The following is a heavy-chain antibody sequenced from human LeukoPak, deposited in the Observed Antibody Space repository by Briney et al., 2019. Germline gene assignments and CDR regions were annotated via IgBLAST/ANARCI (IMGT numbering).Heavy chain of an antibody. CDR1: GRTFSSYA. Sequence: SVKVSCKASGRTFSSYAISWVRQAPGQGLEWMGGIIPIFGTANYAQKFQGRVTITADESTSTAYMELSSLRSEDTAVYYCARTAGYSSSWYGAFDIWGQGTMVTVSS. V-gene: IGHV1-69*01. J-gene: IGHJ3*02. D-gene: IGHD6-13*01. CDR2: IIPIFGTA. CDR3: ARTAGYSSSWYGAFDI.